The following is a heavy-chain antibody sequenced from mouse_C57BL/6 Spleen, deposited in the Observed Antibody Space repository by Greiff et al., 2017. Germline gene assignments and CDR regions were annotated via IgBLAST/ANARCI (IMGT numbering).Heavy chain of an antibody. J-gene: IGHJ3*01. CDR3: ARVGDGYYGY. V-gene: IGHV5-4*03. D-gene: IGHD2-3*01. CDR1: GFTFSSYA. CDR2: ISDGGSYT. Sequence: EVKVVESGGGLVKPGGSLKLSCAASGFTFSSYAMSWVRQTPEKRLEWVATISDGGSYTYYPDNVKGRFTISRDNAKNNLYLQMSHLKSEDTAMYYCARVGDGYYGYWGQGTLVTVSA.